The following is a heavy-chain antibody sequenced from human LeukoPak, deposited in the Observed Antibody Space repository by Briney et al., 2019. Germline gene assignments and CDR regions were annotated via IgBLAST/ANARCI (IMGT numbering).Heavy chain of an antibody. CDR1: GGSISSSSYH. CDR3: ARRFVDTAIFDY. D-gene: IGHD5-18*01. J-gene: IGHJ4*02. Sequence: SETLSLTYTVSGGSISSSSYHWGWIRQPPSRGLEWIRSIYYSGSTYYNLSRKSRITISVDTSKNQFSLKLSSVTAADTAVYYCARRFVDTAIFDYWGQGTLVTVSS. CDR2: IYYSGST. V-gene: IGHV4-39*07.